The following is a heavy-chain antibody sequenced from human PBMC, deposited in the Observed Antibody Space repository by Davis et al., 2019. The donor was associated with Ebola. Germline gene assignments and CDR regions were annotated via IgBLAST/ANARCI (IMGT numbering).Heavy chain of an antibody. V-gene: IGHV3-30-3*01. J-gene: IGHJ6*04. CDR3: ARSGLSFGVVKYHYGMDV. CDR1: GFTFSSYA. CDR2: ISYDGSNK. D-gene: IGHD3-3*01. Sequence: GESLKISCAASGFTFSSYAMYWVRQAPGKGLEWVASISYDGSNKYYADSVRGRFTISRDNSKNTLYLQMNSLRAEDTAVYYCARSGLSFGVVKYHYGMDVWGKGTTVTVSS.